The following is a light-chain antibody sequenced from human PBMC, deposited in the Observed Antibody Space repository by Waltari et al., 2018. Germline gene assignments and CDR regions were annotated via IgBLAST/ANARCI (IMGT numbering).Light chain of an antibody. Sequence: QSVLTQPPSVSGDPGQRVTISCTGSSSNIDNYDVYWYQQLPGTAPKLLIYENNKRPSGVSARFSGSKSGTSASLTITGLQSEDEAEYYCETWDNSLNGPLFGGGTRLTVL. V-gene: IGLV1-51*02. J-gene: IGLJ2*01. CDR2: ENN. CDR3: ETWDNSLNGPL. CDR1: SSNIDNYD.